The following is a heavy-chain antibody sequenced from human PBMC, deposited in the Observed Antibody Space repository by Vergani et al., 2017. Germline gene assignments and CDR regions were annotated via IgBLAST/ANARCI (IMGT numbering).Heavy chain of an antibody. CDR2: ISAYNGNT. V-gene: IGHV1-18*04. J-gene: IGHJ6*02. Sequence: VQLVQSGAEVKKPGATVKISCKVSGYTFTDSYMHWVQPAPGKGLEWMGWISAYNGNTNYTQKLHGRVTMTTDTSKSTAYMELRSLRSDDTAVYYCARRGRWLQYYYYGMDVWGQGTTVTVSS. CDR1: GYTFTDSY. CDR3: ARRGRWLQYYYYGMDV. D-gene: IGHD5-24*01.